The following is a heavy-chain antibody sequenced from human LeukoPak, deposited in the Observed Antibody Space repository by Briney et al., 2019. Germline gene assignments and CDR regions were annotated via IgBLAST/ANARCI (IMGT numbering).Heavy chain of an antibody. Sequence: SETPSLTCTVSGGSISSSSYYWGWIRQPPGKGLEWIGSIYYSGSTYYNPSLKSRVTISVDTSKNQFSLKLSSVTAADTAVYYCATETRYCSGGSCHGLGLDAFDIWGQGTMVTVSS. CDR3: ATETRYCSGGSCHGLGLDAFDI. D-gene: IGHD2-15*01. CDR1: GGSISSSSYY. V-gene: IGHV4-39*07. CDR2: IYYSGST. J-gene: IGHJ3*02.